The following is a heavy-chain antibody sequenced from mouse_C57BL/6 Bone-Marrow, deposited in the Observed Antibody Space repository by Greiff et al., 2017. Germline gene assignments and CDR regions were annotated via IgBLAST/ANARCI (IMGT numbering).Heavy chain of an antibody. CDR2: INPSSGYP. D-gene: IGHD1-2*01. J-gene: IGHJ2*01. Sequence: VPLPPSLAALARPVASVQMSCKASGYTFTSSTMHWVKPRPGPGLEWIGYINPSSGYPKYNQKFKDKATLTADKSSSTAYMQLSSLTSEDSAVYYCAITTAFDYWGQGTTLTVSS. CDR1: GYTFTSST. V-gene: IGHV1-4*01. CDR3: AITTAFDY.